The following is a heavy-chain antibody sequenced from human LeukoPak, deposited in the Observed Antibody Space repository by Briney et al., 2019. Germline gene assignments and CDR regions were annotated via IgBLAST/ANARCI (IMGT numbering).Heavy chain of an antibody. CDR1: GDTFSSYA. Sequence: GASVKVSCKASGDTFSSYAISWVRQAPGQGLEWMGRIIPILGIANYAQKFQGRVTITADKSTSTAYMELSSLRSEDTAVYYCARDRPLSSQDSSGYYYLVYWGQGTLVTVSS. J-gene: IGHJ4*02. D-gene: IGHD3-22*01. CDR3: ARDRPLSSQDSSGYYYLVY. CDR2: IIPILGIA. V-gene: IGHV1-69*04.